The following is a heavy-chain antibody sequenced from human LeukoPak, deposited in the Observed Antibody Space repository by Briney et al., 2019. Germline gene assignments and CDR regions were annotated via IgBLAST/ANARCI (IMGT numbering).Heavy chain of an antibody. CDR3: AKDEPGTYSPSDY. V-gene: IGHV3-30*18. Sequence: GGSLRLSCAASGFTFSNYAMHWVRQAPGKGLEWVAFMSYDGSDKYYADSVKGRFTISRDNSKSTLYLQMNSLRAEDTAVHYCAKDEPGTYSPSDYWGQGTLVTVSS. CDR2: MSYDGSDK. CDR1: GFTFSNYA. D-gene: IGHD3-10*01. J-gene: IGHJ4*02.